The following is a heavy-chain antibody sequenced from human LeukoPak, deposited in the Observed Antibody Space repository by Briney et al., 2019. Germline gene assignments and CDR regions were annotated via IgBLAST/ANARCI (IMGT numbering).Heavy chain of an antibody. J-gene: IGHJ4*02. CDR1: GFTFSSCG. D-gene: IGHD3-10*01. V-gene: IGHV3-30*03. CDR3: ARDLYYYGSGSSGY. CDR2: ISYDGSNK. Sequence: GGSLRLSCAASGFTFSSCGMHWVRQAPGKGLEWVALISYDGSNKYYADSVKGRFTISRDNSKNTLYLQMNSLRAEDTAVYYCARDLYYYGSGSSGYWGQGTLVTVSS.